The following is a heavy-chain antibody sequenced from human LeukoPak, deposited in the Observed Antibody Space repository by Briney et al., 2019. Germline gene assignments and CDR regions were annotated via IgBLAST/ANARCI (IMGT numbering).Heavy chain of an antibody. CDR2: ISSSSSYI. V-gene: IGHV3-21*01. J-gene: IGHJ4*02. D-gene: IGHD3-9*01. Sequence: GSLRLSCAASGFTFSSYGMNWVRQAPGKGLEWVSSISSSSSYIYYADSVKGRFTISRDNAKNSLYLQMNSLRVEDTAVYYCARDQDLLTGFDYWGQGTLVTVSS. CDR1: GFTFSSYG. CDR3: ARDQDLLTGFDY.